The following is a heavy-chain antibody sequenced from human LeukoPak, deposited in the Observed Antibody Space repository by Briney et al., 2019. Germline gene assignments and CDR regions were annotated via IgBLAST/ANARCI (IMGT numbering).Heavy chain of an antibody. J-gene: IGHJ4*02. V-gene: IGHV3-23*01. CDR3: ARALWFGEFLFDY. CDR2: ISGSGGST. D-gene: IGHD3-10*01. CDR1: GFTFSSYA. Sequence: GGSLRLSCAASGFTFSSYAMSWVRQAPGKGLEWVSGISGSGGSTYYADFVKGRFTISRDNSKNTLYLQMNSLRAEDTAVYYCARALWFGEFLFDYWGQGTLVTISS.